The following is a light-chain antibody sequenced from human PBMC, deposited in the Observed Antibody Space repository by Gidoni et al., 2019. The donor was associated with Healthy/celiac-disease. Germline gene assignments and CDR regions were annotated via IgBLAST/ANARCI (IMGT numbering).Light chain of an antibody. Sequence: QSVLTQPPSVSVAPGQRVTISCTGSGSNIRAGYDVHWYQQLPGTAPKLTIYGNSNRPSGVPDRFSGSKSGTSASLAITGLQAEDEADYYCQSYDSSLSGVVFGGGTKLTVL. J-gene: IGLJ2*01. CDR3: QSYDSSLSGVV. V-gene: IGLV1-40*01. CDR2: GNS. CDR1: GSNIRAGYD.